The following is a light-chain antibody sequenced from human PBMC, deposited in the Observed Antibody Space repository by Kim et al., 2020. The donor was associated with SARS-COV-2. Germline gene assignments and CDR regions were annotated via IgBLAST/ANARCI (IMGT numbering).Light chain of an antibody. CDR3: QQYDTFPLT. V-gene: IGKV1D-16*01. CDR1: QSISGW. Sequence: DIQMTQSPSSLSASVGDRVTITCRASQSISGWLVWYQWKPGKAPKSLIYAAVSLQSGVPSRFSGSASGTDFTLTISSLQPEDCATYYCQQYDTFPLTFGGGTKVDIK. CDR2: AAV. J-gene: IGKJ4*01.